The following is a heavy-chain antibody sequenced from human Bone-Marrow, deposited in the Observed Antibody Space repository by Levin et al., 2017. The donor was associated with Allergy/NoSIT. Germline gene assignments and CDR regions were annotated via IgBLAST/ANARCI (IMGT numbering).Heavy chain of an antibody. CDR1: GFTLDDYW. Sequence: GGSLRLSCAVSGFTLDDYWMTWVRQAPGKGLEWVANIKQDGSEKYYVDSVKGRFTISRDNAENSLFLQMNSLRAEDTAVYYCARGGNWGTMSSDYWGQGTLVTVSS. J-gene: IGHJ4*02. CDR2: IKQDGSEK. CDR3: ARGGNWGTMSSDY. D-gene: IGHD7-27*01. V-gene: IGHV3-7*04.